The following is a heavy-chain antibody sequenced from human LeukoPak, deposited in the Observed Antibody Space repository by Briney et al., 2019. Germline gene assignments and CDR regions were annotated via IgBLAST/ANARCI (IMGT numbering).Heavy chain of an antibody. V-gene: IGHV1-2*02. D-gene: IGHD2-15*01. J-gene: IGHJ4*02. CDR2: INPNSGGT. CDR1: GYTFTDYY. Sequence: ASVKVSCKASGYTFTDYYVHWVRQAPGQGLEWMGWINPNSGGTNYAQKFQGRVTMTRDTSISTAYMELRRLSSDDTAIYYCARPYCNGGSCHDYFDYWGQGTLVSVSS. CDR3: ARPYCNGGSCHDYFDY.